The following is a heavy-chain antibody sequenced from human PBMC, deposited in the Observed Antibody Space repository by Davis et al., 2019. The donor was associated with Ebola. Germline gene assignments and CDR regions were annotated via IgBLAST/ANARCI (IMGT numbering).Heavy chain of an antibody. Sequence: GGSLRLSCAASGFTFSDFSMSWVRQAPGKGLEWVRQAPGKGLEWVSGISGSGCSTYYADSVRGRFTISRDNSKNMLYLQMNSLRDDDTAVYYCAKDRRSGSFVDASDNWGQGTKVTVSS. CDR2: ISGSGCST. CDR3: AKDRRSGSFVDASDN. D-gene: IGHD1-26*01. V-gene: IGHV3-23*01. CDR1: GFTFSDFS. J-gene: IGHJ3*02.